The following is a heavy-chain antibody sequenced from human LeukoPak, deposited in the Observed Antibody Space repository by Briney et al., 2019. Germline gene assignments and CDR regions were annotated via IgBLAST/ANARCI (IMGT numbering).Heavy chain of an antibody. Sequence: GESLKISCKSSGYSFTTYWIAWVRQMPGKGLEWMGIIYPGDSDTRYSPSFQGQVTISADKSISTAYLQWSSLKASDTAMYYCARSPRINLFSWFDPWGQGTLVTVSS. J-gene: IGHJ5*02. CDR3: ARSPRINLFSWFDP. V-gene: IGHV5-51*01. CDR1: GYSFTTYW. CDR2: IYPGDSDT. D-gene: IGHD3-10*01.